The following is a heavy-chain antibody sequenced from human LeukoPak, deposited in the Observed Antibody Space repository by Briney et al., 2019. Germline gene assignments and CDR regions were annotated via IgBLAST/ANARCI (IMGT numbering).Heavy chain of an antibody. Sequence: GGSLRLSCAASGITFSSYAMHWVRQAPGKGLEWVAVISYDGSNKYYADSVKGRFTISRDNSKNTLYLQMNSLRAEDTAVYYCARDTYSSSWYYFDYWGQGTLVTVSS. CDR2: ISYDGSNK. J-gene: IGHJ4*02. D-gene: IGHD6-13*01. V-gene: IGHV3-30*17. CDR3: ARDTYSSSWYYFDY. CDR1: GITFSSYA.